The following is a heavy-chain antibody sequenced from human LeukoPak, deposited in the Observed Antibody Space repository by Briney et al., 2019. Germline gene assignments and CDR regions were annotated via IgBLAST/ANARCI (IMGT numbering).Heavy chain of an antibody. V-gene: IGHV3-21*01. Sequence: TGGSLRLSCAASGFSFSVYSIDWVRQAPGKGLEWVSSISGSSRYIHHADSVKGRFTISRDNAKNSVFLQMNSLRAEDTAVYYCARVGYTCGWYFDYWGRGTLVTVSS. CDR3: ARVGYTCGWYFDY. CDR2: ISGSSRYI. CDR1: GFSFSVYS. J-gene: IGHJ4*02. D-gene: IGHD6-19*01.